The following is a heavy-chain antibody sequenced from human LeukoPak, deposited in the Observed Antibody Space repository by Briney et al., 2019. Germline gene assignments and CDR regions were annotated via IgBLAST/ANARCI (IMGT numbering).Heavy chain of an antibody. D-gene: IGHD4-17*01. CDR3: ARGSRRTSTDYFDY. Sequence: SETLSLTCTVSGGSISSYYWSWIRQPAGKGLEWIGRIYTSGSTNYNPSPKSRVTMSVDTSTNQFSLKLSSVTAADTAVYYCARGSRRTSTDYFDYWGQGTLVTVSS. J-gene: IGHJ4*02. CDR2: IYTSGST. V-gene: IGHV4-4*07. CDR1: GGSISSYY.